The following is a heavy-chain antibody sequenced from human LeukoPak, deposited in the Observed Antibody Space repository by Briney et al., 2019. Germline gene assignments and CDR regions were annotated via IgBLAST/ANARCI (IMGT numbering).Heavy chain of an antibody. V-gene: IGHV4-34*01. J-gene: IGHJ3*02. D-gene: IGHD2/OR15-2a*01. CDR1: GGSFSGYY. CDR2: INHSGST. Sequence: SETLSLTCAVYGGSFSGYYWSWIRQPPGKGLEWIGEINHSGSTNYNPSLKSRVTISVDTSKNQFSLKLSSVTAADTAVYYCARGPFPMRAFDIWGQGTMVTVS. CDR3: ARGPFPMRAFDI.